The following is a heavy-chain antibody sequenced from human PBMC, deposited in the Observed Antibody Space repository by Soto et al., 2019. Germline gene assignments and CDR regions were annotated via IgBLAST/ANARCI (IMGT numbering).Heavy chain of an antibody. V-gene: IGHV4-59*02. CDR1: GASVSSYY. Sequence: PSETLSLNCAVSGASVSSYYWSWIRQPPGKGLEWIGYIYYNGDTKYNPSLKSRVTISLDTSKNQFSLKLNSVTAADTAVYFCARDRYSSSPDFDYWGQGTRVTVSS. D-gene: IGHD3-22*01. J-gene: IGHJ4*02. CDR3: ARDRYSSSPDFDY. CDR2: IYYNGDT.